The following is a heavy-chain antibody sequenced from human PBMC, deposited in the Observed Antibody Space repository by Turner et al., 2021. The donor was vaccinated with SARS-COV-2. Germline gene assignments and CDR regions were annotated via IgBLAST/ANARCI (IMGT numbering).Heavy chain of an antibody. V-gene: IGHV5-51*01. Sequence: EVQLVQSGAEGKKLGETRKISCKGSGYSFTTYWVGWVRQMPGKGLGWMGIIYPRDSDTRYSPCFQGHVTISADKSISTDYLQWSSLKASDTAMYYCARWEWGGSLGHIDYWGQGTLVTVSS. J-gene: IGHJ4*02. CDR1: GYSFTTYW. D-gene: IGHD3-3*01. CDR3: ARWEWGGSLGHIDY. CDR2: IYPRDSDT.